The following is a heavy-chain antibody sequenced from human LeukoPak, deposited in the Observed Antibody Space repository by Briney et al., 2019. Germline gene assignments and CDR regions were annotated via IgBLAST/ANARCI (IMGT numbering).Heavy chain of an antibody. V-gene: IGHV1-46*01. J-gene: IGHJ3*02. CDR2: INPSGGST. D-gene: IGHD3-16*01. CDR3: ASLNGGQDSLDAFDI. Sequence: ASVKVSCEASGYTFTSYYMHWVRQAPGQGLEWMGIINPSGGSTSYAQKFQGRVTMTRDTSTSTVYMELSSLRSEDTAVYYCASLNGGQDSLDAFDIWGQGTMVTVSS. CDR1: GYTFTSYY.